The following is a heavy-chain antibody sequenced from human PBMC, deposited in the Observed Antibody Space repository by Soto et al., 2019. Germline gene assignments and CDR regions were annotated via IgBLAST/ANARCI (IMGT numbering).Heavy chain of an antibody. Sequence: GGSLRLSCAASGFTFSSYSMNWVRQAPGKGLEWVSSISSSSSYIYYADSVKGRFTISRDNAKNSLYLQMNSLRAEDTAVYYCARDGGYSYGSVGYYYGMDVWGQGTKVTVSS. J-gene: IGHJ6*02. V-gene: IGHV3-21*01. D-gene: IGHD5-18*01. CDR3: ARDGGYSYGSVGYYYGMDV. CDR1: GFTFSSYS. CDR2: ISSSSSYI.